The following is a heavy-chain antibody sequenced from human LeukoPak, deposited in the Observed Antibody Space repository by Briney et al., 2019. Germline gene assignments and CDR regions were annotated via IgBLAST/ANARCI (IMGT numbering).Heavy chain of an antibody. CDR1: GFSLSTYA. J-gene: IGHJ3*02. V-gene: IGHV3-30-3*02. CDR2: ISYDGSNK. Sequence: PGGSLRLSCAASGFSLSTYAIHWVRQAPGKGLEWVSVISYDGSNKYYADSVKGRFTISRDNSKNTLYLQMNSLRAEDTAVYYCAKRTPQGLGYAFDIWGQGTMVTVSS. D-gene: IGHD1-1*01. CDR3: AKRTPQGLGYAFDI.